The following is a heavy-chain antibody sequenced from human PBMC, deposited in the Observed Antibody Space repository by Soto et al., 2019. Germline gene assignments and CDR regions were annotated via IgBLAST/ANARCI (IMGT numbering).Heavy chain of an antibody. Sequence: PSETLSLTCAVYGGSFSGYYWSWIRQPPGKGLEWIGEINHSGSTNYNPSLKSRVTISVDTSKNQFSLKLSSVTAADTAVYYCARGRRYSYGQNWAYWGQGTLVTVSS. V-gene: IGHV4-34*01. D-gene: IGHD5-18*01. CDR3: ARGRRYSYGQNWAY. J-gene: IGHJ4*02. CDR1: GGSFSGYY. CDR2: INHSGST.